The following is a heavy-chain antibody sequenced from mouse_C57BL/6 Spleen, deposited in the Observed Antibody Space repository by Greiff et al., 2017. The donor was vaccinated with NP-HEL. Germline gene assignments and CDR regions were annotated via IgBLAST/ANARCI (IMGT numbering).Heavy chain of an antibody. CDR3: ASYDGYYSYAMDY. V-gene: IGHV5-12*01. CDR1: GFTFSDYY. D-gene: IGHD2-3*01. CDR2: ISNGGGST. J-gene: IGHJ4*01. Sequence: EVMLVESGGGLVQPGGSLKLSCAASGFTFSDYYMYWVRQTPEKRLEWVAYISNGGGSTYYPDTVKGRFTISRDNAKNTLYLQMSRLKSEDTAIYYCASYDGYYSYAMDYWGQGTSVTVSS.